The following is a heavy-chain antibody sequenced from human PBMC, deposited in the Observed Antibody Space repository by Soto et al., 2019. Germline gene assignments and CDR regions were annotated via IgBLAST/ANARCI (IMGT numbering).Heavy chain of an antibody. V-gene: IGHV4-39*01. CDR1: GVSISNTSYY. J-gene: IGHJ4*02. Sequence: VSLTCTVSGVSISNTSYYWGWIRQPPGKGLEWIGTIYFSGSTFYNPSLKCRLTIPVDTSKNQFSLRLSSVTAADTAVYYCARHGSYWGQGTLVTVSS. CDR2: IYFSGST. CDR3: ARHGSY.